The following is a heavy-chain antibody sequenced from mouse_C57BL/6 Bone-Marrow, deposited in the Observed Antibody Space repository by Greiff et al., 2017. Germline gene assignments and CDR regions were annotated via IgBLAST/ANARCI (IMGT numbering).Heavy chain of an antibody. CDR1: GFTFSDYY. V-gene: IGHV5-16*01. CDR3: ARDQGYAMDY. CDR2: INYYGSST. Sequence: EVMLVESEGGLVQPGSSMKLSCTASGFTFSDYYMAWVRQVPEKGLEWVANINYYGSSTYYLDSLKSRFIISRDNAKNILYLQMSSLKSEDTATYYCARDQGYAMDYWGQGTSVTVSS. J-gene: IGHJ4*01.